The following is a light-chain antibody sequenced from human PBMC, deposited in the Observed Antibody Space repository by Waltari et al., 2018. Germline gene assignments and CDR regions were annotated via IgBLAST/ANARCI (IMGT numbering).Light chain of an antibody. J-gene: IGKJ2*02. CDR2: QIS. CDR3: MQATEFPRT. CDR1: QSLEHGNGNTY. V-gene: IGKV2-24*01. Sequence: DIVMTQTPLSSSVTPGPPASISCRASQSLEHGNGNTYLSWLHQRPGQPPRLLIYQISNRFSGVPDRFSGSGAGTDFTLTISRVEAEDVGVYYCMQATEFPRTFGQGTKVEIK.